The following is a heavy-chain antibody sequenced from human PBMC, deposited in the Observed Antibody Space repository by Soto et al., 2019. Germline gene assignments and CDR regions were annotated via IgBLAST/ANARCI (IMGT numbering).Heavy chain of an antibody. CDR3: ARDGASSYNWFDP. V-gene: IGHV4-4*08. D-gene: IGHD6-19*01. J-gene: IGHJ5*02. CDR1: GASISTYY. Sequence: SETLSLTCSVSGASISTYYWSWIRQPPGKGLEWIGYIYTSGSTNYNPSLKSRVTMSVDTSKNQFSLKLSSVTAADTAVYYCARDGASSYNWFDPWGQGTLVTVSS. CDR2: IYTSGST.